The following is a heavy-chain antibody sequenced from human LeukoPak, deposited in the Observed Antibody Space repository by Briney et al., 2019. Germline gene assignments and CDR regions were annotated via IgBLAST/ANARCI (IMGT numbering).Heavy chain of an antibody. D-gene: IGHD1-26*01. Sequence: GGSLRLSCVASGFTFSSYWMHWVRQAPGKGLVWVSRINSDGSSTNYADSVRGRFTISRDNSKNTLYLQMNSLRAEDTAVYYCARSLGGSSDYWGQGTLVTVSS. CDR3: ARSLGGSSDY. CDR1: GFTFSSYW. J-gene: IGHJ4*02. CDR2: INSDGSST. V-gene: IGHV3-74*01.